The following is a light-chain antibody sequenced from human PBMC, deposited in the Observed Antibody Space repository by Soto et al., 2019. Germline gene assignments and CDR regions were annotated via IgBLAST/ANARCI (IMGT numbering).Light chain of an antibody. V-gene: IGKV1-5*01. CDR2: DAS. CDR1: QSIGSW. Sequence: DIPMTQSPSTLSASVGDRVTITCRASQSIGSWLAWYQQKPGKAPKLLIYDASTLESGVPPRFSGSGSGTEFTLTISSLQPDDFATYYCQQYNSPWTFGHGTKVEIK. J-gene: IGKJ1*01. CDR3: QQYNSPWT.